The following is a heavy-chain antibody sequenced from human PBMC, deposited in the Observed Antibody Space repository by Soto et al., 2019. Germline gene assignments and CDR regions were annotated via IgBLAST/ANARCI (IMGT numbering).Heavy chain of an antibody. CDR1: GFTFDDYA. Sequence: GGSLRLSCAASGFTFDDYAMHWVRQAPGKGLEWVSGISWNSGSIGYADSVKGRFTISRDNAKNSLYLQMNSLRAEDTALYYCAKDSSPAPFEAFDIWGQGTMVTVSS. CDR3: AKDSSPAPFEAFDI. CDR2: ISWNSGSI. V-gene: IGHV3-9*01. J-gene: IGHJ3*02. D-gene: IGHD6-13*01.